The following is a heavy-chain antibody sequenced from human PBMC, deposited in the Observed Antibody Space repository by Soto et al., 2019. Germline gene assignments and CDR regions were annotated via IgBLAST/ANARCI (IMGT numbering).Heavy chain of an antibody. D-gene: IGHD4-17*01. CDR1: GFTFSDYY. J-gene: IGHJ4*02. CDR2: ISSGGDTI. V-gene: IGHV3-11*01. Sequence: QVQLVESGGGLVKPGGSLRLSCAASGFTFSDYYMRWIRQAPGKGLAWVSDISSGGDTIYYADSVKGRFPISRDNAKDSPYLQRNSLRAEDTTVYYCARVRGVAYGDCGKGPSWDWGQGTLVTVSS. CDR3: ARVRGVAYGDCGKGPSWD.